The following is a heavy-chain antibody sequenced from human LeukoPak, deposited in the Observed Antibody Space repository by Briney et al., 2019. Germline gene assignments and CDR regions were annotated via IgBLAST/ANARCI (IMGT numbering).Heavy chain of an antibody. CDR2: ISSSGSTI. V-gene: IGHV3-48*03. D-gene: IGHD2-15*01. J-gene: IGHJ4*02. Sequence: GGSLRLACAASGFTFSSYEMNWVRQAPGRGLEWVSYISSSGSTIYYADSVKGRFTISRDNAKNSLYLQMNSLRAEDTAVYYCARDRLAARHLDYWGQGTLVTVSS. CDR1: GFTFSSYE. CDR3: ARDRLAARHLDY.